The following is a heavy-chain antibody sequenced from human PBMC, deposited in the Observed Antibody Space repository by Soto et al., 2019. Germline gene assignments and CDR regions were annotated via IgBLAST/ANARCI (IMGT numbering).Heavy chain of an antibody. D-gene: IGHD3-22*01. J-gene: IGHJ1*01. V-gene: IGHV3-74*01. CDR3: TRALDAMIPTAY. Sequence: GGSLRLSCAASGFTVSGYWMHWVRQAPGKGLTWVSRINSDGSYTSSADSVKGRFTISKDNARNTLYLQMNSLRIEDTAVYYCTRALDAMIPTAYWAQRTLVTVSS. CDR1: GFTVSGYW. CDR2: INSDGSYT.